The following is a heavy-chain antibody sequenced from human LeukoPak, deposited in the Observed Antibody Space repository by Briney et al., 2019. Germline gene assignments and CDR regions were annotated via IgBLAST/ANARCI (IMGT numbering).Heavy chain of an antibody. CDR2: ISGSGGST. CDR1: GFTFSSYA. Sequence: PGGSLRLSCAASGFTFSSYAMSWVRQAPGKGLEWVSAISGSGGSTYYADSVKGRFTISRDNSKNTLYLQMNSLRAEDTAVYYCAKDSKYVVATAIPGAFDIWGQGTMVTVSS. J-gene: IGHJ3*02. D-gene: IGHD2-21*02. CDR3: AKDSKYVVATAIPGAFDI. V-gene: IGHV3-23*01.